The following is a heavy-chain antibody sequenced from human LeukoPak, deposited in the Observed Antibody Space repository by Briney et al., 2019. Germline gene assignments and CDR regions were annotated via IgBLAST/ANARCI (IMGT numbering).Heavy chain of an antibody. D-gene: IGHD1-1*01. CDR1: GFTFSSYS. CDR3: ARESLPVPRVEFDP. CDR2: ISSSSSYI. Sequence: GGSLRLSCAASGFTFSSYSMNWVRQAPGKGLEWVSSISSSSSYIYYADSVKGRFTISRDNAKNSLYLQMNSLRAEDTAVYYCARESLPVPRVEFDPWGQGTLVTVSS. V-gene: IGHV3-21*01. J-gene: IGHJ5*02.